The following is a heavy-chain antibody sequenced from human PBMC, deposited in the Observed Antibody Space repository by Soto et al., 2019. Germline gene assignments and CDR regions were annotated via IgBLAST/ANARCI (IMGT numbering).Heavy chain of an antibody. CDR2: ISDDGSNK. V-gene: IGHV3-30*18. CDR1: GFNFSNYG. J-gene: IGHJ5*02. D-gene: IGHD6-25*01. CDR3: AKDRSDYRWFDP. Sequence: GGSLRLSCAASGFNFSNYGMQWVRQAPGKGLEWVAVISDDGSNKYYADSVKGRFAISRDNDKNTLFLQMNGLRPEDTAVYYRAKDRSDYRWFDPWGQGSLVTVSS.